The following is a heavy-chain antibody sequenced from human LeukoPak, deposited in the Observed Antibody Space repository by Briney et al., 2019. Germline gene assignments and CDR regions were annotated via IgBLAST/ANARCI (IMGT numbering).Heavy chain of an antibody. CDR2: IIPIFSTT. D-gene: IGHD4-17*01. CDR3: AREKTVTEDAFDI. V-gene: IGHV1-69*06. Sequence: ASVKVSCKTSGGTFSSDIISWVRQAPGQGLEWMGEIIPIFSTTNYAQKFQGRVTITADKSTSTAYMELSSLRSEDTAVYYCAREKTVTEDAFDIWGQGTMVTVSS. J-gene: IGHJ3*02. CDR1: GGTFSSDI.